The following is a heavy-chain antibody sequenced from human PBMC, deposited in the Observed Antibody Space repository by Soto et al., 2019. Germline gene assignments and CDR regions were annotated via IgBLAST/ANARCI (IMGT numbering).Heavy chain of an antibody. CDR3: ARGDISRRWDTPAHYFDY. Sequence: SETLSLTCTVSGGSISSGGYYWSWIRQHPGKGLEWIGYIYYSGSTYYNPSLKSRVTISVDTSKNQFSLKLSSVTAADTAVYYCARGDISRRWDTPAHYFDYWGQGTLVTVSS. J-gene: IGHJ4*02. V-gene: IGHV4-31*03. CDR1: GGSISSGGYY. CDR2: IYYSGST. D-gene: IGHD5-18*01.